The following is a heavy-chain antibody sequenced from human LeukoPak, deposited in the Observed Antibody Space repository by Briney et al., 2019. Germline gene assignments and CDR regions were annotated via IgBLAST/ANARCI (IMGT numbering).Heavy chain of an antibody. D-gene: IGHD2-21*02. J-gene: IGHJ4*02. V-gene: IGHV3-30*14. Sequence: GGSLRLSCAASGFTFSSYAMHWVRQAPGKGLEWVAVISYDGSNKYYADSVKGRFTISRDNSKNTLYLQMNSLRAEDTAVYYCAREGYCGGDCYSSYFDYWGQGTLVTVSS. CDR2: ISYDGSNK. CDR1: GFTFSSYA. CDR3: AREGYCGGDCYSSYFDY.